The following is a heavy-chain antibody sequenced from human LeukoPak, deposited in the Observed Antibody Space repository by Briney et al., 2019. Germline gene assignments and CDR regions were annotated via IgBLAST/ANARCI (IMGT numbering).Heavy chain of an antibody. CDR2: IGIRGDT. D-gene: IGHD6-19*01. CDR3: ARGGIQVSGIDEFDY. CDR1: GFTFIYYD. Sequence: PGGSLRLSCAASGFTFIYYDMHWVRPVIGKGLEWVSAIGIRGDTQYSGSVKGRFTISRENAESSLYLQMNSLRAEDTAVYYCARGGIQVSGIDEFDYWGQGTLVTVSS. V-gene: IGHV3-13*01. J-gene: IGHJ4*02.